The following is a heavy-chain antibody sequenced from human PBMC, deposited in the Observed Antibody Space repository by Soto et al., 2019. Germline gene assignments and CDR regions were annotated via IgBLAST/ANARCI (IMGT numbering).Heavy chain of an antibody. CDR3: ARDRRFLEWSIYYYGMDV. J-gene: IGHJ6*02. Sequence: QVQLVQSGAEVKKPGSSVKVSCKASGGTFSSYAISWVRQAPGQGLEWMGGIIPIFGTANYAQKFQGRVTITADESTSTAYMGLSSLRSEDTAVYYCARDRRFLEWSIYYYGMDVWGQGTTVTVSS. CDR2: IIPIFGTA. V-gene: IGHV1-69*01. D-gene: IGHD3-3*01. CDR1: GGTFSSYA.